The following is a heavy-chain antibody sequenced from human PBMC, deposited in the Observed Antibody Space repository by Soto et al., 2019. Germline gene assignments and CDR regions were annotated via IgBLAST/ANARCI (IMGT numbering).Heavy chain of an antibody. Sequence: EVQLLKSGGGLVQPGGSLRLSCAASGFTFGSYAMSWVRQAPGKGLEWVSAISGSGGSTYYADSVKGRFTISRDNSKNTLYLQMNSLRAEDTAVYYCAKVLEYYYDSSGYYFDYWGQGTLVTVSS. CDR2: ISGSGGST. D-gene: IGHD3-22*01. J-gene: IGHJ4*02. CDR3: AKVLEYYYDSSGYYFDY. CDR1: GFTFGSYA. V-gene: IGHV3-23*01.